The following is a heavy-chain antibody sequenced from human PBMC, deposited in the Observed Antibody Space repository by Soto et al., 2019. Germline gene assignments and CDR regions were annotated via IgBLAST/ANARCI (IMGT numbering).Heavy chain of an antibody. Sequence: QVQLVQSGAEVKKPGASVKVSCKASGYSFTNYDINWVRQATGQGLEWMGYMNPNSGNTDYAQKFQGRVTMNRSTSISTAYMELSSLPYEDTAVYYCARGELYGDYTFYFYCYGLDVWGQGTTVTVSS. J-gene: IGHJ6*02. V-gene: IGHV1-8*02. CDR2: MNPNSGNT. D-gene: IGHD4-17*01. CDR1: GYSFTNYD. CDR3: ARGELYGDYTFYFYCYGLDV.